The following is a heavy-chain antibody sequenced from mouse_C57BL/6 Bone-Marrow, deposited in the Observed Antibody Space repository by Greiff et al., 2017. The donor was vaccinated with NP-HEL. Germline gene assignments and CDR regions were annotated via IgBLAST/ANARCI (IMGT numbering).Heavy chain of an antibody. D-gene: IGHD1-1*01. CDR1: GYAFSSYW. Sequence: VKLLESGPGLVKPGASVKISCKASGYAFSSYWMNWVQQRPGKGLEWIGRIYPGVGDNNYNEKLYVKAPLTAAKACSTAYMQLSSLTSEDSAVYCTATRYYCSNWYFDVWGTGTTVTVSS. J-gene: IGHJ1*03. CDR2: IYPGVGDN. V-gene: IGHV1-82*01. CDR3: ATRYYCSNWYFDV.